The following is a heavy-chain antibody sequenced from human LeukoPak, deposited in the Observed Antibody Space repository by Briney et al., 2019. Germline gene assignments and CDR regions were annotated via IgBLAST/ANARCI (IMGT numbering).Heavy chain of an antibody. Sequence: PGGSLRLSCATSGFTFSTYWMSWVRQAPGKGLEWVSAISGSSGSTYYADSVKGRFTVSRDSSKNTLYLQMNSLRAEDTAVYYCAKRRYDFWSGYKDLAYWGQGTLVTASS. CDR2: ISGSSGST. CDR1: GFTFSTYW. D-gene: IGHD3-3*01. V-gene: IGHV3-23*01. J-gene: IGHJ4*02. CDR3: AKRRYDFWSGYKDLAY.